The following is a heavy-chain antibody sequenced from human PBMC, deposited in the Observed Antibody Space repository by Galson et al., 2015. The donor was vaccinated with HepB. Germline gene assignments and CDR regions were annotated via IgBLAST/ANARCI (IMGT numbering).Heavy chain of an antibody. CDR2: ISAYNGNA. J-gene: IGHJ4*02. CDR3: ARDVDTAMVGSSLLIDY. D-gene: IGHD5-18*01. Sequence: SVKVSCKASGYTFTSYGISWVRQAPGQGLEWMGWISAYNGNANYAQKLQGRVTMTTDTSTSTAYMELRSLRSDDTAVYYCARDVDTAMVGSSLLIDYWGQGTLVTVSS. CDR1: GYTFTSYG. V-gene: IGHV1-18*01.